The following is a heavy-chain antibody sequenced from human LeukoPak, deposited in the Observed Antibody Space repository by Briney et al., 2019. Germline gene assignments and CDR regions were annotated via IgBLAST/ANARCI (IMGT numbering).Heavy chain of an antibody. Sequence: TSETLSLTCAVYGGSFSGYYWSWIRQPPGKGLEWIGEINHSGSTNYNPSLKSRVTISVDTSKNQFSLKLSSVTAADTAVYYCARRSEFGVLCYMDVWGKGTTVTVSS. V-gene: IGHV4-34*01. D-gene: IGHD3-16*01. J-gene: IGHJ6*03. CDR2: INHSGST. CDR3: ARRSEFGVLCYMDV. CDR1: GGSFSGYY.